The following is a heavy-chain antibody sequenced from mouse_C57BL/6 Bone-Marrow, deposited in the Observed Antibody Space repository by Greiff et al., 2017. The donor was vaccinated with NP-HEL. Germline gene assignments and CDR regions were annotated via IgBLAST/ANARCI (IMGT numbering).Heavy chain of an antibody. CDR2: IYPRSGNT. J-gene: IGHJ4*01. CDR1: GYTFTSYG. D-gene: IGHD1-1*01. V-gene: IGHV1-81*01. CDR3: ARGYYGGYAMDY. Sequence: QVQLQQSGAELARPGASVKLSCKASGYTFTSYGISWVKQRTGQGLEWIGEIYPRSGNTYYNEKFKGKATLTADKSSSTAYMELRSPTSEDSAVYFCARGYYGGYAMDYWGQGTSVTVSS.